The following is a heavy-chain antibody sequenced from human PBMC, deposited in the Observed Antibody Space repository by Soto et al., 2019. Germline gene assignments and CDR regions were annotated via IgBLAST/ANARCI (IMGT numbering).Heavy chain of an antibody. J-gene: IGHJ6*03. V-gene: IGHV4-59*01. Sequence: SETLSLTCTVSGGSISSYYWSWIRQPPGKGLEWIGYIYYSGSTNYNPSLKSRVTISVDTSKNQFSLKLSSVTAADTAVYYCARGHEDIVVVAASSESYYYMDVWGKGTTVTVSS. D-gene: IGHD2-15*01. CDR3: ARGHEDIVVVAASSESYYYMDV. CDR2: IYYSGST. CDR1: GGSISSYY.